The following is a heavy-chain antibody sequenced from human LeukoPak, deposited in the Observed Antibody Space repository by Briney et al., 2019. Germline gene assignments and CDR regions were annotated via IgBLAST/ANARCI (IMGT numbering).Heavy chain of an antibody. CDR2: ISGSGGST. V-gene: IGHV3-23*01. CDR1: GFTFSSYA. D-gene: IGHD3-10*01. CDR3: AKGSCLWDRTAELLCLDP. J-gene: IGHJ5*02. Sequence: GGSLRLSCAASGFTFSSYAMTWVRQAPGKGLEWVSGISGSGGSTYYADSVKGRFTISRDNSKNTLYLQMNSLRAEDTAVYYCAKGSCLWDRTAELLCLDPWGQGTLVTVSS.